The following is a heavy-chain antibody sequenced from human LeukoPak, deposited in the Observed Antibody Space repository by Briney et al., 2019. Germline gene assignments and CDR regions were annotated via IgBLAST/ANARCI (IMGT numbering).Heavy chain of an antibody. CDR2: ISYDGSNK. J-gene: IGHJ4*02. V-gene: IGHV3-30*04. CDR1: GFTFSSYA. Sequence: GGSLRLSCAASGFTFSSYAMHWVRQAPGKGLEWVAVISYDGSNKYYADSVKGRFTIPRDNSKNTLYLQMNSLRAEDTAVYYCAREAEWEQRYFDYWGQGTLVTVSS. D-gene: IGHD1-26*01. CDR3: AREAEWEQRYFDY.